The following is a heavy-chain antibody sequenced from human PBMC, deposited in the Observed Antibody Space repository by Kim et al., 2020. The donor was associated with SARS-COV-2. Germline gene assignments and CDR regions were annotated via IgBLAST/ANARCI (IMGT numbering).Heavy chain of an antibody. CDR1: GGSFSGYY. D-gene: IGHD1-26*01. J-gene: IGHJ6*02. CDR2: INHSGST. CDR3: ARATTFYYYYGMDV. Sequence: VYGGSFSGYYWSWIRQPPGKGLEWIGEINHSGSTNYNPSLKSRVTISVDTSKNQFSLKLSSVTAADTAVYYCARATTFYYYYGMDVWGQGTKVTV. V-gene: IGHV4-34*01.